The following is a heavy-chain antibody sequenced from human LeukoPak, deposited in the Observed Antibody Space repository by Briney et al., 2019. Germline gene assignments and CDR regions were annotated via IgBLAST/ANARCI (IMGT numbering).Heavy chain of an antibody. CDR3: ARGPFAARPPNYYMDV. D-gene: IGHD6-6*01. CDR1: GGSFSGYY. CDR2: INHSGST. J-gene: IGHJ6*03. Sequence: SETLSLTCAVYGGSFSGYYWSWIRQPPGKGLEWIGEINHSGSTNDNPSLKSRVTISVDTSKSQFSLKLKSVIAADTAVYYCARGPFAARPPNYYMDVWGKGTTVTVSS. V-gene: IGHV4-34*01.